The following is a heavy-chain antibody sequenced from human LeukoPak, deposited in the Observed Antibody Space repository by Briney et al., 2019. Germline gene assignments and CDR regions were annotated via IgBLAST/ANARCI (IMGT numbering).Heavy chain of an antibody. J-gene: IGHJ6*02. Sequence: GSLRLSCAASGFTFSSFGMHWVRQPPGKGLEWIGEINHSGSTNYNPSLKSRVTISVDTSKNQFSLKLSSVTAADTAVYYCASGYSSSWYFEYYGMDVWGQGTTVTVSS. CDR1: GFTFSSFG. CDR3: ASGYSSSWYFEYYGMDV. CDR2: INHSGST. V-gene: IGHV4-34*01. D-gene: IGHD6-13*01.